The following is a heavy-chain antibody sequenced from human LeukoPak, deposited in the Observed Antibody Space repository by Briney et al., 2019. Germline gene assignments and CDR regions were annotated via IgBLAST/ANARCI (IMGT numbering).Heavy chain of an antibody. CDR1: GGSISSYY. J-gene: IGHJ4*02. Sequence: SETLSLTGTGYGGSISSYYWSWIRQPPGKGLEWIGYIYYSGSTNYNPSLKSRVTISVDTSKNQFSLKLSSVTAADTAVYYCARTIKDCGGDCYSYYFDYWGQGTLVTVSS. CDR3: ARTIKDCGGDCYSYYFDY. CDR2: IYYSGST. D-gene: IGHD2-21*02. V-gene: IGHV4-59*01.